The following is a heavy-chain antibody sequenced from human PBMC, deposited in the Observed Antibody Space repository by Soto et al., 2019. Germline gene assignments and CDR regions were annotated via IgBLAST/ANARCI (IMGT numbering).Heavy chain of an antibody. CDR3: ANPESIAARLDY. V-gene: IGHV3-48*03. J-gene: IGHJ4*02. CDR1: GFTFSSYE. CDR2: ISSSGSTI. D-gene: IGHD6-6*01. Sequence: SLRLSCAASGFTFSSYEMNWVRQAPGKGLEWVSYISSSGSTIYYADSVKGRFTISRDNSKNTLYLQMNSLRAEDTAVYYCANPESIAARLDYWGQGTLVTVSS.